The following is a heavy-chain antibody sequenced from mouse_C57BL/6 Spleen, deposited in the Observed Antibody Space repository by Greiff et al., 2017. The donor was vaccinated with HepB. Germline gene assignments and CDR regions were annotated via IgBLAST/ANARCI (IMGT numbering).Heavy chain of an antibody. D-gene: IGHD2-1*01. Sequence: EVQLVESGPGLVKPSQSLSLTCSVTGYSITSGYYWNWIRQFPGNKLEWMGYISYDGSNNYNPSLKNRISITRDTSKNQFFLKLNSVTTEDTATYYCARGGNYLPYYYAMDYWGQGTSVTVSS. V-gene: IGHV3-6*01. CDR1: GYSITSGYY. CDR3: ARGGNYLPYYYAMDY. J-gene: IGHJ4*01. CDR2: ISYDGSN.